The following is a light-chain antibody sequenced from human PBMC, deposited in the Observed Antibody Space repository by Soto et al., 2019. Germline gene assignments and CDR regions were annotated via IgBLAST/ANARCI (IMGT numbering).Light chain of an antibody. Sequence: DIRIPHSPSSLSASVVNRVTITFLASQCIRNELGWYPQKPGKARKLLISDSSRLETFFPSRFSGRGSGTDFTFTISSLQHEDIATYYCKQNHSLINFGRGTRLEIK. CDR2: DSS. CDR1: QCIRNE. CDR3: KQNHSLIN. V-gene: IGKV1-33*01. J-gene: IGKJ5*01.